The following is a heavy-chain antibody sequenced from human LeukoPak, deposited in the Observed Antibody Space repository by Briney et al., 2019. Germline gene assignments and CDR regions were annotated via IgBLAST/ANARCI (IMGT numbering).Heavy chain of an antibody. CDR2: INPNSGGT. V-gene: IGHV1-2*02. CDR1: VYTFTGYY. Sequence: ASVKLSCKASVYTFTGYYMHWVRHAPGQGLEWMGWINPNSGGTNYAQKFQGRVTMTRDTSISTAYMELSRLRSDDTAVYYCARKLLWFGEYGYWGQGTLVTVSS. J-gene: IGHJ4*02. CDR3: ARKLLWFGEYGY. D-gene: IGHD3-10*01.